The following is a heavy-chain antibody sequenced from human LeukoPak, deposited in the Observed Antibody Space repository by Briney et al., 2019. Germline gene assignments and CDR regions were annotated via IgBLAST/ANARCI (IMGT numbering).Heavy chain of an antibody. CDR3: ARLRVVWDLDDAFDI. Sequence: GGSLRLSCAASGFTVSSNYMSWVRQAPGKGLEWVSGINWTGGSTAYADSVKGRFTISRDNAKNSLYLQMSSLRAEDTALYYCARLRVVWDLDDAFDIWGQGTMVIVSS. V-gene: IGHV3-20*04. CDR1: GFTVSSNY. J-gene: IGHJ3*02. D-gene: IGHD1-26*01. CDR2: INWTGGST.